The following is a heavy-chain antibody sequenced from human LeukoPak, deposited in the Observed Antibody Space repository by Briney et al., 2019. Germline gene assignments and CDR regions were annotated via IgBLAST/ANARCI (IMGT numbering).Heavy chain of an antibody. CDR3: ATGPAGYN. Sequence: PEGSLRLSCAASGFTVSSNHMSWVRQAPGKGLEWVSVIYSGGSTDYADSVKGRFTISRDILKNTLYLQMNSLRAEDTAVYYCATGPAGYNWGQGTLVTVSS. J-gene: IGHJ4*02. CDR1: GFTVSSNH. CDR2: IYSGGST. D-gene: IGHD1-1*01. V-gene: IGHV3-53*01.